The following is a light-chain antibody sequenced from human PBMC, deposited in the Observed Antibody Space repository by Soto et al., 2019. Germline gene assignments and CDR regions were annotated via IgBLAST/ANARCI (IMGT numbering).Light chain of an antibody. CDR2: EVS. Sequence: QSALTQPASVSGCPGQSITISCTGTSSDDGGYNYVSWYQQHPGKAPKLMIYEVSNRPSGVSNRFSGSKSGNTASLTISGLQAEDEADYYCSSYTSNSTLYVFGTGTKVTVL. V-gene: IGLV2-14*01. CDR1: SSDDGGYNY. J-gene: IGLJ1*01. CDR3: SSYTSNSTLYV.